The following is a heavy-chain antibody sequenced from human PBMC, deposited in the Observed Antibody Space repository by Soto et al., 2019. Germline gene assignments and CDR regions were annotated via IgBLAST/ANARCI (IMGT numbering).Heavy chain of an antibody. CDR1: GFTFSSYA. V-gene: IGHV3-30-3*01. CDR2: ISYDGSNK. J-gene: IGHJ4*02. CDR3: ARDTLRVGAIDY. D-gene: IGHD1-26*01. Sequence: GGSLRLSCAASGFTFSSYAMHWVRQAPGKGLEWVAVISYDGSNKYYADSVKGRFTISRDNSKNTLYLQMNSLRAEDTAVYYCARDTLRVGAIDYWGQGTLVTVSS.